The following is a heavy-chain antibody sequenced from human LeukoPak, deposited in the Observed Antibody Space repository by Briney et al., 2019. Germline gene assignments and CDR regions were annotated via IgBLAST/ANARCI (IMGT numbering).Heavy chain of an antibody. D-gene: IGHD6-13*01. CDR1: GFTFSSYA. CDR3: AKGSRWQQLAYFDY. CDR2: IYSGGST. Sequence: GGSLRLSCAASGFTFSSYAMSWVRQAPGKGLEWVSVIYSGGSTYYADSVKGRFTISRDNSKNTLYLQMNSLRAEDTAVYYCAKGSRWQQLAYFDYWGQGTLVTVSS. V-gene: IGHV3-66*01. J-gene: IGHJ4*02.